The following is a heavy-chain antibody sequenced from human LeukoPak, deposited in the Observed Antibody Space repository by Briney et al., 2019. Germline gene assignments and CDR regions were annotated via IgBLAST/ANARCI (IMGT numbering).Heavy chain of an antibody. V-gene: IGHV3-23*01. Sequence: PGGSLRLSCAASGFTFSSYAMSWVRQAPGKGLEWVSAISGSGGSTYYADSVKGRFTISRDNSKNTLYLQMNSLRAEDTAVYYCAKDLYYPDSAADAGYCDYWGQGTLVTVSS. J-gene: IGHJ4*02. CDR2: ISGSGGST. CDR1: GFTFSSYA. CDR3: AKDLYYPDSAADAGYCDY. D-gene: IGHD3-10*01.